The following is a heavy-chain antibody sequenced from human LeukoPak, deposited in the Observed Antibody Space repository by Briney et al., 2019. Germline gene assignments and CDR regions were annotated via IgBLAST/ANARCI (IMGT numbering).Heavy chain of an antibody. CDR1: GFTSSSYW. CDR3: ARAGSGRSPDWFDP. J-gene: IGHJ5*02. V-gene: IGHV3-7*01. D-gene: IGHD1-26*01. Sequence: GGSLRLSCAASGFTSSSYWMSWVRQAPGKGLEWVANIKQDGSEKYYVDSVKGRFTISRDNAKNSLYLQMNSLRAEDTAVYYCARAGSGRSPDWFDPWGQGTLVTVSS. CDR2: IKQDGSEK.